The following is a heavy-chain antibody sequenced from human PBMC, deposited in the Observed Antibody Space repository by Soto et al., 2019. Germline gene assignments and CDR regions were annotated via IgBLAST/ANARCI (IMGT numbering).Heavy chain of an antibody. CDR2: IHPSGST. D-gene: IGHD3-22*01. CDR1: GDSITSSRYY. Sequence: QVQLQESGPGLVKPSQTLSLTCTVSGDSITSSRYYWSWIRQHPGKGLEWIGYIHPSGSTYYNPSLKSRIXTSXDXCKKQFSLKLNSVTAADTAVYYCARVRGYDSSCIDPWGQGTLVTVSS. CDR3: ARVRGYDSSCIDP. V-gene: IGHV4-31*03. J-gene: IGHJ5*02.